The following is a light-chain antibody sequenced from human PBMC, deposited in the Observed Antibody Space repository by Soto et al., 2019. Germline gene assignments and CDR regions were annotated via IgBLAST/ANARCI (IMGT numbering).Light chain of an antibody. J-gene: IGKJ1*01. V-gene: IGKV3-11*01. CDR2: DAS. Sequence: EIVLTQSPATLSXXXXXXXXXXXRASQSVSSLLAWYQQKSGQPPRLLVSDASKRATGVPARFSGSGSGTDFTLIISSLEPEDFAVYYRQQYGSSGTFGQGTKVDIK. CDR3: QQYGSSGT. CDR1: QSVSSL.